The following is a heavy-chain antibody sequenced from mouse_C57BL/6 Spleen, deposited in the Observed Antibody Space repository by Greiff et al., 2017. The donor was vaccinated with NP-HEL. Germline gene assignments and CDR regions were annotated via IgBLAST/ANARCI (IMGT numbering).Heavy chain of an antibody. V-gene: IGHV1-9*01. D-gene: IGHD1-1*01. CDR3: ARKRASTTVVATDWYFDV. CDR2: ILPGSGST. J-gene: IGHJ1*03. Sequence: QVQLQQSGAELMKPGASVKLSCKATGYTFTGYWIEWVKQRPGHGLEWIGEILPGSGSTNYNEKFKGKATFTADTSSNTAYMQLSSLTTEDSAIYYCARKRASTTVVATDWYFDVWGTGTTVTVAS. CDR1: GYTFTGYW.